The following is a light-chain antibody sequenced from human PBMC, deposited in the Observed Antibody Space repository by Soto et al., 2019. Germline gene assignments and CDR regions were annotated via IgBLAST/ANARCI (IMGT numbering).Light chain of an antibody. CDR3: QLSYSTPHYT. CDR2: DAS. V-gene: IGKV1-39*01. J-gene: IGKJ2*01. Sequence: DIQMTQSPSSLSASVGDRVTITCRASQYISNYLNWYQQKPGKAPKLLIYDASTLQSGVPSRFSGSESATDFTLTITSLQPEDFTTYYCQLSYSTPHYTFGQGTKQHIK. CDR1: QYISNY.